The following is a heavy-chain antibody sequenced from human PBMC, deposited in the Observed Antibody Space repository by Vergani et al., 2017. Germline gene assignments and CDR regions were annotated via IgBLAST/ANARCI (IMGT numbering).Heavy chain of an antibody. CDR2: IYHSGST. CDR3: ARRSGIVYDIFSGTQYFFDF. V-gene: IGHV4-4*01. Sequence: QVQLQESGPGLVKPPGTLSLTCAVSGGSISSSNWWSWVRQPPGKGLEWIGEIYHSGSTNYNPSLKSRVTISVDTSNNHFSLRLNSLTAADTAVYSCARRSGIVYDIFSGTQYFFDFWGQGTLVTVSS. D-gene: IGHD3-9*01. CDR1: GGSISSSNW. J-gene: IGHJ4*02.